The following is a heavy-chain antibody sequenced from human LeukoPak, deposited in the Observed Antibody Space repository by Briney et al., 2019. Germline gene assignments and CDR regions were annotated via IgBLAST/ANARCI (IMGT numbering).Heavy chain of an antibody. D-gene: IGHD6-13*01. Sequence: ASVKVSCKASGYTFTSYGISWVRQAPGQGLEWMGWISAYNGNTNYAQKLQGRVTMTTDTSTSTAYMELRSLRSDDTAVYYCARDLQAYSSSWYGRFDPWGQGTLVTVSS. J-gene: IGHJ5*02. V-gene: IGHV1-18*01. CDR1: GYTFTSYG. CDR3: ARDLQAYSSSWYGRFDP. CDR2: ISAYNGNT.